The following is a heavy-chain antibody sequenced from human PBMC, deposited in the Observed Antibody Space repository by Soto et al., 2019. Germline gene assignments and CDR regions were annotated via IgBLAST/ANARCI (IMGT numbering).Heavy chain of an antibody. Sequence: GGSLRLSCAASGFTFSSYGMHWVRQAPGKGLEWVAVISYDGSNKYYADSVKGRFTISRDNSKNTLYLQMNSLRAEDTAVYYCAKDNGIAAAGTFDYWGKGTLVPVSS. V-gene: IGHV3-30*18. D-gene: IGHD6-13*01. CDR2: ISYDGSNK. J-gene: IGHJ4*02. CDR1: GFTFSSYG. CDR3: AKDNGIAAAGTFDY.